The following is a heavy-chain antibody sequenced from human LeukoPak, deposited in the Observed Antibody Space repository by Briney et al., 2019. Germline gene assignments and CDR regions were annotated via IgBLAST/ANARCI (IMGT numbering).Heavy chain of an antibody. CDR1: GFTFSSYA. CDR2: ISGSGGST. V-gene: IGHV3-23*01. Sequence: GGSLRLSCAASGFTFSSYAMSWVRLAPGKGLEWVSAISGSGGSTYYADSVKGRFTISRDNSKNTLYLQMNSLRAEDTAVYYCAKSPIAVAGTSARGWFDPWGQGTLVTVSS. D-gene: IGHD6-19*01. J-gene: IGHJ5*02. CDR3: AKSPIAVAGTSARGWFDP.